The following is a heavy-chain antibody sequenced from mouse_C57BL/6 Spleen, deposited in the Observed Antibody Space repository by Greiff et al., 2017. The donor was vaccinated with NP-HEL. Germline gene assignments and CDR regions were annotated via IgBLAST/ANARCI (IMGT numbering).Heavy chain of an antibody. CDR3: ASLDGYYYAMDY. J-gene: IGHJ4*01. D-gene: IGHD2-3*01. V-gene: IGHV5-16*01. CDR2: INYDGSST. Sequence: EVKLVESEGGLVQPGSSMKLSCTASGFTFSNYYMAWVRQVPEKGLEWVANINYDGSSTYYLDSLKSRFIISRDNAKNILYLQMSSLKSEDTATYYCASLDGYYYAMDYWGQGTSVTVSS. CDR1: GFTFSNYY.